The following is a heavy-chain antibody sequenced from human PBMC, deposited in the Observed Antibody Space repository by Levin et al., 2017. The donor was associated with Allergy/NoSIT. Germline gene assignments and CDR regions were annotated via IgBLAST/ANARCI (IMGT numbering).Heavy chain of an antibody. J-gene: IGHJ4*02. CDR3: AVQRSPGIVDATMGFDY. V-gene: IGHV3-48*03. Sequence: GGSLRLSCAASGFIFSTYGMIWVRQAPGKGLEWVAYIRGSGERTHYADSVKGRFTISRDNSKNTLYLQVNSLKPEDTAVYYCAVQRSPGIVDATMGFDYWGQGTLVTVSS. D-gene: IGHD1-26*01. CDR2: IRGSGERT. CDR1: GFIFSTYG.